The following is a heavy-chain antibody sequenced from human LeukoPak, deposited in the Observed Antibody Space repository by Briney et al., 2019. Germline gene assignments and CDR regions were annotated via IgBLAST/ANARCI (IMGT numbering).Heavy chain of an antibody. CDR3: ARTSYYYDSSGYCDY. J-gene: IGHJ4*02. Sequence: PSGTLSLTCAVSGGSISSSNWWSWVRQPPGKGLEWIGEIYHSGSTNYNPSLKSRVTISVDKSKNQFSLKLSSVTAADTAVYYCARTSYYYDSSGYCDYWGQGTLVTVSS. D-gene: IGHD3-22*01. CDR1: GGSISSSNW. V-gene: IGHV4-4*02. CDR2: IYHSGST.